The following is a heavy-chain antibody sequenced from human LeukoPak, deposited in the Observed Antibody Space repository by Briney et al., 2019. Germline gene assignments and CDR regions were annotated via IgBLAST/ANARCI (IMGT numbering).Heavy chain of an antibody. CDR1: GFTFSSYS. V-gene: IGHV3-21*01. CDR2: ISSSSSYI. J-gene: IGHJ4*02. CDR3: ARARSTVTHYYFDY. Sequence: KPGGSLRLSCAASGFTFSSYSMNWVRQAPGKGLEWVSSISSSSSYIYYADSVKGRFTLSRDNAKNSLYLQMNSLRAEDTAVYYCARARSTVTHYYFDYWGQGTLVTVSS. D-gene: IGHD4-17*01.